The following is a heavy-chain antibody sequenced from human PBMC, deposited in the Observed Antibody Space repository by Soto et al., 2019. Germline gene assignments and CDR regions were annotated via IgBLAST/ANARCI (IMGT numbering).Heavy chain of an antibody. D-gene: IGHD2-8*01. V-gene: IGHV5-10-1*01. CDR1: GYSFTNFW. CDR3: ARHRHPDSPFLVVPPIVLAY. Sequence: GESLRISCETSGYSFTNFWISWVRQMPGKGLEWMGRIDPSDSYTNYSPSFQGHVTFSADESINTAYLQWSSLKASDTAMYYCARHRHPDSPFLVVPPIVLAYSAQRTLV. J-gene: IGHJ1*01. CDR2: IDPSDSYT.